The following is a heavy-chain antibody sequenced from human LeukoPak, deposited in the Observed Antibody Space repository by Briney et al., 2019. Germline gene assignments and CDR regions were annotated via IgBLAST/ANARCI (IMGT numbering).Heavy chain of an antibody. Sequence: GESLKISCKGSGYSFTSYWIGWVRQMPGKGLEWMGIIYPGDSDTRYSPSFQGQVTISADKSISTAYLQWSSLKASDTAMYYCASRNYDFWSGSGYYYYYMDVWGKGTTVTASS. CDR1: GYSFTSYW. J-gene: IGHJ6*03. CDR2: IYPGDSDT. D-gene: IGHD3-3*01. V-gene: IGHV5-51*01. CDR3: ASRNYDFWSGSGYYYYYMDV.